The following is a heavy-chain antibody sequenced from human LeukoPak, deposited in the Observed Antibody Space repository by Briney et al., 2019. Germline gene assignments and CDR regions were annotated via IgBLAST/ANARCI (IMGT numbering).Heavy chain of an antibody. CDR1: GGTISSHY. D-gene: IGHD6-13*01. CDR2: IYYSEST. J-gene: IGHJ4*02. V-gene: IGHV4-59*11. CDR3: AREVAGQLFDY. Sequence: SETLSLTCTVSGGTISSHYWIWIRQPPGKGLEWIGYIYYSESTNYNPSPKSRVNIAVDTSKNQFSLKLSSVSASDTAVYCFAREVAGQLFDYWGQGTLVNVSS.